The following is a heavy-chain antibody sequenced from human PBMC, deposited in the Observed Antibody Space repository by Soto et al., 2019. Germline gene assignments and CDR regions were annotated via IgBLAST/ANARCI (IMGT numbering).Heavy chain of an antibody. Sequence: GGSLRLSCAASGFTFSSYAMSWVRQAPGKGLEWVSAISGSGGSTYYADSVKGRFTISRDNSKNTLYLQMNSLRAEDMAVYYCAKDFAEHDYVDYIYFDYWGQGTLVTVCS. D-gene: IGHD4-17*01. CDR2: ISGSGGST. V-gene: IGHV3-23*01. J-gene: IGHJ4*02. CDR1: GFTFSSYA. CDR3: AKDFAEHDYVDYIYFDY.